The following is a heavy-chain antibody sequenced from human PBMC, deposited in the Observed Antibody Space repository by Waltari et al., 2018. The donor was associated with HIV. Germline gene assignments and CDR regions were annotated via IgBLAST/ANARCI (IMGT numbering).Heavy chain of an antibody. V-gene: IGHV3-23*01. CDR3: AEDTVFLEGSGGGMDV. CDR2: ISGSGGRQ. CDR1: GFTFSSYA. Sequence: EVQLLESGGGLVQAGGSLRLSCAASGFTFSSYAMSWVRQAPGKGLEWVSAISGSGGRQYYADSVKGRFTISRNNSKKTLYRQMNSVGAEDTAVYYCAEDTVFLEGSGGGMDVWGQGTTVTVSS. D-gene: IGHD3-3*01. J-gene: IGHJ6*02.